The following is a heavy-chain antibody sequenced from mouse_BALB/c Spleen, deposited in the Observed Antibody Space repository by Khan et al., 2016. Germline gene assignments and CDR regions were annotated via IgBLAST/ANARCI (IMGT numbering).Heavy chain of an antibody. D-gene: IGHD1-1*01. V-gene: IGHV9-3-1*01. CDR2: INTYSGES. CDR1: GYTFTNYG. CDR3: ARYRYYYGSSRYFDF. J-gene: IGHJ1*01. Sequence: QIQLVQSGPELKRPGKTVKISCKASGYTFTNYGINWVKQAPGKGLKWMGWINTYSGESTYDDEFKGRFAFSLETSANTAYLQSNNLKNEDTATYFFARYRYYYGSSRYFDFWGAGTTVTFSS.